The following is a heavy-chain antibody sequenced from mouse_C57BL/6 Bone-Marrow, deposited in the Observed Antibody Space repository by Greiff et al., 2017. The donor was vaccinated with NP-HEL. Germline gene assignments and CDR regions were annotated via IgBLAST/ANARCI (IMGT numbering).Heavy chain of an antibody. CDR1: GYTFTSYW. CDR2: LHPSRGYP. CDR3: ARGLGRVGYFDV. J-gene: IGHJ1*03. V-gene: IGHV1-7*01. D-gene: IGHD4-1*01. Sequence: VQLQQSGAELAKPGASVKLSCKASGYTFTSYWMHWVKQRPGQGLEWIGYLHPSRGYPKYNPKFPDTATFTADKSSSTAYMQLSSLTYEDSAVYYCARGLGRVGYFDVWGTGTTVTVSS.